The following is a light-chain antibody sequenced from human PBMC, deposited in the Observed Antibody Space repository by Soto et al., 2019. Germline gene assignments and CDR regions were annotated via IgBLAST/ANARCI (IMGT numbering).Light chain of an antibody. CDR3: QQYGSSPT. Sequence: GTLALSPGERATLSCRASQSVGRDYLAWYQQKPGQAPRLLIHGTSYRATGIPDRFRGSGSGTDFILTISRLEPEDFAVYYCQQYGSSPTFGQGTKVDIK. CDR2: GTS. J-gene: IGKJ1*01. V-gene: IGKV3-20*01. CDR1: QSVGRDY.